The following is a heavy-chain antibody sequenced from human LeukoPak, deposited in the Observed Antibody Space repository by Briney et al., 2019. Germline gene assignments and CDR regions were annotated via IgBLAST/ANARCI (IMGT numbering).Heavy chain of an antibody. V-gene: IGHV4-59*01. Sequence: SETLSLTCAVSGASITSYFWSWIRRPPEKGLEWIGYISHSGTTNYNPSLKSRVTISQDTSKNQLSLKVSSVTAADTAVYYCARGAITSGNYFDPWGQGTLLTVSS. D-gene: IGHD2-2*01. CDR2: ISHSGTT. J-gene: IGHJ5*02. CDR3: ARGAITSGNYFDP. CDR1: GASITSYF.